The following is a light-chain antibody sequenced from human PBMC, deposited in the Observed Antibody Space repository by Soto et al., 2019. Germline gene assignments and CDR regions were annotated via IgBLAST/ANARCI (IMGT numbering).Light chain of an antibody. CDR3: QQYNDWPPYT. V-gene: IGKV3-15*01. J-gene: IGKJ2*01. CDR2: GAS. CDR1: QSVSSN. Sequence: EIVMTQSPATLSVSPGERATLSCGASQSVSSNLAWYQRKPGQAPRLLIYGASTRATGIPARFSGSGSGTEFTLTISSLQSEDFAVYYCQQYNDWPPYTFGQGTKVDIK.